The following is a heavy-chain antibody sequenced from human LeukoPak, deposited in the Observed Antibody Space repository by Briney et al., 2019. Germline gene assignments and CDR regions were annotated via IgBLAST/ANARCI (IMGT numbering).Heavy chain of an antibody. V-gene: IGHV1-3*03. D-gene: IGHD2-15*01. J-gene: IGHJ4*02. CDR1: GYTFTGYY. CDR2: INAGNGNT. Sequence: ASVRVSCKASGYTFTGYYMHWVRQAPGQRLEWMGWINAGNGNTKYSQEFQGRVTITRDTSASTAYMELSSLRSEDMAVYYCARSCIYCSGGSCYDYWGQGTLVTVSS. CDR3: ARSCIYCSGGSCYDY.